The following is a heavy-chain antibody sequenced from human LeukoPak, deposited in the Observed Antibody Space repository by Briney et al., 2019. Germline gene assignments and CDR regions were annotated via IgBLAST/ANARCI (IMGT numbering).Heavy chain of an antibody. Sequence: KPSETLSLTCTVSGGSFSNYYWSWLRQPPGKGLEWIGYISYSGSTNYNPSLKSRVTISGDTSKNQFSLELNSVTAADTAVYYCARTPAAAGTLYWYFDLWGRGTLVTVSS. D-gene: IGHD6-13*01. V-gene: IGHV4-59*01. J-gene: IGHJ2*01. CDR2: ISYSGST. CDR1: GGSFSNYY. CDR3: ARTPAAAGTLYWYFDL.